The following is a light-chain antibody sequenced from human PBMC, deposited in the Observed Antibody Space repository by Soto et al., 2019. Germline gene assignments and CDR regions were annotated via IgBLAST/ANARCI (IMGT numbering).Light chain of an antibody. J-gene: IGKJ1*01. CDR3: QQYGSSPPPWT. CDR1: QSVSSSY. CDR2: GES. V-gene: IGKV3-20*01. Sequence: EIVLTQSPGTLSLSPGERATLSCRASQSVSSSYLAWYQQKPGQAPRLLIYGESSRATGIPDRFSVSGCGTDLTLTISRLEPEDFAVYYCQQYGSSPPPWTFGQGTKVEIK.